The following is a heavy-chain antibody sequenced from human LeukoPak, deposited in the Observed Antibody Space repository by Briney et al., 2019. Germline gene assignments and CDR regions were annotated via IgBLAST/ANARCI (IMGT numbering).Heavy chain of an antibody. CDR2: IKEDGSEK. CDR3: ARQSISPHWYFDL. J-gene: IGHJ2*01. Sequence: GGSLRLSCAASGFTFNKYWMSWVRQAPGKGLEWVANIKEDGSEKDYVDPVKGRFTTSRDNAKTSLYLQMNSLRVEDTAVYYCARQSISPHWYFDLWGRGTLVTISS. V-gene: IGHV3-7*01. D-gene: IGHD6-6*01. CDR1: GFTFNKYW.